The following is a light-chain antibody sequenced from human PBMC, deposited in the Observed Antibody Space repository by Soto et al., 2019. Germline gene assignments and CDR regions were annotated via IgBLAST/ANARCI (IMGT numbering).Light chain of an antibody. CDR2: AAS. CDR1: QGISSY. Sequence: AIRMTQSPSSLSASTGDRVTITCRASQGISSYLAWYQQKPGKAPKLLIYAASTLQSGVPSRFSGSGSGTDFTLTITSLQAEDFATYYCQQYYSYHCTCSQRTKVEIK. CDR3: QQYYSYHCT. J-gene: IGKJ1*01. V-gene: IGKV1-8*01.